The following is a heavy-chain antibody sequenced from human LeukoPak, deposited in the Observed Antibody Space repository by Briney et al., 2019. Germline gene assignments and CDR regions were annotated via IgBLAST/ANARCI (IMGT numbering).Heavy chain of an antibody. CDR1: GFTFSDYW. Sequence: GGSLRLSCAAAGFTFSDYWMHWVRQAPGKGLVWVSRINSDGGSTSYADSVKGRFTISRDNAKNTLYLQMNSLRAEDTAVYYCARRIQGMAPYYFDYWGQGTLVTVSS. CDR2: INSDGGST. J-gene: IGHJ4*02. CDR3: ARRIQGMAPYYFDY. V-gene: IGHV3-74*01. D-gene: IGHD5-24*01.